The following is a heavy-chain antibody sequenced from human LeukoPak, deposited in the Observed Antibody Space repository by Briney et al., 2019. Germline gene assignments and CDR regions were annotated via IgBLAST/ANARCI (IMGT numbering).Heavy chain of an antibody. Sequence: HPGGSLRLSCAASGFTFSSYWMSWVRQAPGKGLEWVANIKQDGSEKYYVDSVKGRFTISRDNAKNSLYLQMNSLRAEDTAVYYCAKDRPITSESLWSGSSHSDYWGQGTPVTVSS. CDR2: IKQDGSEK. D-gene: IGHD3-10*01. CDR1: GFTFSSYW. CDR3: AKDRPITSESLWSGSSHSDY. V-gene: IGHV3-7*01. J-gene: IGHJ4*02.